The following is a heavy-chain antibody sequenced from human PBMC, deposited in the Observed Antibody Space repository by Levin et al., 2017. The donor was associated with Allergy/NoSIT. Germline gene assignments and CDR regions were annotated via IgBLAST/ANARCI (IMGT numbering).Heavy chain of an antibody. CDR3: ARGGFGFGV. D-gene: IGHD5-12*01. CDR1: EFTFSSYL. CDR2: IKEDGSAK. V-gene: IGHV3-7*04. Sequence: GGSLRLSCAASEFTFSSYLMSWVRQAPGKWLEWVAKIKEDGSAKYYMDSVRGLFTISRDNGEHSLYLQMNSLRAEDTALYYCARGGFGFGVWGQGAMVTVSS. J-gene: IGHJ3*01.